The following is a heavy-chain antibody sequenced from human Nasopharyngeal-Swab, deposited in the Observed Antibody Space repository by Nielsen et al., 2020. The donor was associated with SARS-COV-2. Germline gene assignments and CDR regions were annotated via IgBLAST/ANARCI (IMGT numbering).Heavy chain of an antibody. CDR1: GFTFSSHA. D-gene: IGHD2-2*01. CDR2: IYSGGSTT. J-gene: IGHJ4*02. CDR3: VKDFGMCSGTSCHALPFDY. Sequence: GESLKISCAASGFTFSSHAMSWVRQAPGKGFEWVSVIYSGGSTTYYADSVKGRFTISRDDSKNTLYLQMNSLRAEDTAVYYCVKDFGMCSGTSCHALPFDYWGQGTLVTVSS. V-gene: IGHV3-23*03.